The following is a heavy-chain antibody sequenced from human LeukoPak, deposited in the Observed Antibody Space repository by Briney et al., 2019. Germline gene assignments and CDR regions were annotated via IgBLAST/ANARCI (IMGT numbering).Heavy chain of an antibody. CDR3: ARDLPPHYDILTGFDY. J-gene: IGHJ4*02. V-gene: IGHV3-48*01. D-gene: IGHD3-9*01. CDR2: ISSSSSTI. Sequence: GGSLRLSCAASGFTFSSYSMNWVRQAPGKGLEWVSYISSSSSTIYYADSVKGRFTISRDNAKNSPYLQMNSLRAEDTAVYYCARDLPPHYDILTGFDYWGQGTLVTVSS. CDR1: GFTFSSYS.